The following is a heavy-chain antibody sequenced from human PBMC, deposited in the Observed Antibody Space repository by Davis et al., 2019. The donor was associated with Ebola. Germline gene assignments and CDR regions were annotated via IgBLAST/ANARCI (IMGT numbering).Heavy chain of an antibody. CDR2: INHSGST. D-gene: IGHD2-21*01. V-gene: IGHV4-34*01. Sequence: SETLSLTCAVYGGSFSGYYWSWIRKPPGKGLEWIGEINHSGSTNYNPSLKSRVTISVDTSKNQFSLKLSSVTAADTAVYYCARVRRGGDYFDYWGQGTLVTVSS. CDR1: GGSFSGYY. J-gene: IGHJ4*02. CDR3: ARVRRGGDYFDY.